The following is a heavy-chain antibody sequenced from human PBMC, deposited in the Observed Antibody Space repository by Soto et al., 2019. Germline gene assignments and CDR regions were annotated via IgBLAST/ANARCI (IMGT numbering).Heavy chain of an antibody. D-gene: IGHD3-10*01. CDR2: ISSSSSYR. CDR1: GFTFSSYS. J-gene: IGHJ6*02. V-gene: IGHV3-21*01. Sequence: GGSLRLSCAASGFTFSSYSMNWVRQAPGKGLEWVSSISSSSSYRYYADSVKGRFTISRDNGKNSLYLQMNSLRAEDTAVYYCARARRGITMIRGVIDYYGMDVGGQGTTVTVSS. CDR3: ARARRGITMIRGVIDYYGMDV.